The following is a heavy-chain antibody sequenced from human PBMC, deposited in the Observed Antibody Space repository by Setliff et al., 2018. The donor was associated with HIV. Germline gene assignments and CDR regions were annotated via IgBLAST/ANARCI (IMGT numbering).Heavy chain of an antibody. Sequence: SETLSLTCAVYGGSFSAYYWSWIRQSPEMGLEWIAEISHTGSTKYNPSLGSRVTISLATSKNQFSLKLSSVTAADTAVYYCARGMLRSSWYAHHDAFDIWGQGTMVTVSS. J-gene: IGHJ3*02. V-gene: IGHV4-34*01. D-gene: IGHD6-13*01. CDR1: GGSFSAYY. CDR3: ARGMLRSSWYAHHDAFDI. CDR2: ISHTGST.